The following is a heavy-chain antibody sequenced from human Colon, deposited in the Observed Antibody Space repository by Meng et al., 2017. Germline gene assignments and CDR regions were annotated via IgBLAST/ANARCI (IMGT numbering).Heavy chain of an antibody. CDR1: GASISGDNW. J-gene: IGHJ5*02. D-gene: IGHD2/OR15-2a*01. CDR2: IFHSGTS. CDR3: ARRNSNNWFDP. V-gene: IGHV4-4*02. Sequence: QVHVQEPGPGRVNPSGTLSLTRAASGASISGDNWWSWARQTPGKGLEWLGEIFHSGTSNYNPSLKSRVTISVDKSKNQFSLRLSSVTAADTAVYYCARRNSNNWFDPWGQGILVTVSS.